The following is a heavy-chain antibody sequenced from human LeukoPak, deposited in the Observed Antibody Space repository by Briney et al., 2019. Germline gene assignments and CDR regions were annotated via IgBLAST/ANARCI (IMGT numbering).Heavy chain of an antibody. CDR1: GGSISSSSYY. CDR3: TRGDYSFDY. CDR2: IHYSARI. J-gene: IGHJ4*02. D-gene: IGHD4-11*01. V-gene: IGHV4-39*07. Sequence: PSETLSLTCTVSGGSISSSSYYWGWIRQPPGKGLEWIGSIHYSARIYYNPSLKSRLTISPDTSKNQFSLKLTSVTAADTAVYYCTRGDYSFDYWGQGTLVTVSS.